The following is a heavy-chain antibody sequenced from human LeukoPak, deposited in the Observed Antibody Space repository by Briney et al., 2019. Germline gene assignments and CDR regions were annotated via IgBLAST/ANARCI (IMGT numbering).Heavy chain of an antibody. D-gene: IGHD6-6*01. CDR3: ARSSYSSSSSV. CDR1: GFPFSSYG. CDR2: IWSVGGAE. V-gene: IGHV3-33*01. Sequence: QTGGSLRLSCVASGFPFSSYGMHWVRQAPGKGLEWVAVIWSVGGAEYYADSVKGRFTISRDNAKNSLYLQINSLRAEDTAVYYCARSSYSSSSSVWGQGTMVTVSS. J-gene: IGHJ3*01.